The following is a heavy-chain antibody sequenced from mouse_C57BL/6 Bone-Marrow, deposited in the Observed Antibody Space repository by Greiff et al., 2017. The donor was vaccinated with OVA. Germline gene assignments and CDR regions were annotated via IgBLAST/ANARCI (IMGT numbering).Heavy chain of an antibody. V-gene: IGHV1-81*01. CDR1: GYTFTSYG. D-gene: IGHD2-3*01. CDR3: AHYDGYWYFDV. CDR2: IYPRSGNN. Sequence: VQLQQSGAELARPGASVKLSCKASGYTFTSYGISWVKQRTGQGLEWIGEIYPRSGNNYYNEKFKGKATLTADKSSSTAYMELRSLTSEDSAVYFCAHYDGYWYFDVWGTGTTVTVSS. J-gene: IGHJ1*03.